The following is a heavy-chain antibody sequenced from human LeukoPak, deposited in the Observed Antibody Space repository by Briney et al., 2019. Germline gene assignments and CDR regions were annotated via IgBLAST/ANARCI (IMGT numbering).Heavy chain of an antibody. CDR2: IYYSGST. V-gene: IGHV4-59*01. D-gene: IGHD5-18*01. Sequence: SETLSLTCTVSGGSISTYYWSWIRQPPGKGLEWIGYIYYSGSTNYNPSLKSRVTISVDTSKNQFSLKLSSVTAADTAVYYCARDRYGYDSSFDYWGQGTLVTVSS. CDR1: GGSISTYY. CDR3: ARDRYGYDSSFDY. J-gene: IGHJ4*02.